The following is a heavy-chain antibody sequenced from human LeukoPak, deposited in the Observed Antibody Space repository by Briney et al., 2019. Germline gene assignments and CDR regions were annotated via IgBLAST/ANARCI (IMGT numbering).Heavy chain of an antibody. CDR2: ISNTGAT. CDR3: ARGYCSDEICPVFPS. D-gene: IGHD2-15*01. CDR1: GGSVTSYY. V-gene: IGHV4-59*02. J-gene: IGHJ1*01. Sequence: SETLSLTCSVSGGSVTSYYWNWVRQTPEMGLEWIGYISNTGATDYGPAFTSRVSMSLDTSKNQFSLKLTYVTAADTGVYYCARGYCSDEICPVFPSWGQGTLVTVSS.